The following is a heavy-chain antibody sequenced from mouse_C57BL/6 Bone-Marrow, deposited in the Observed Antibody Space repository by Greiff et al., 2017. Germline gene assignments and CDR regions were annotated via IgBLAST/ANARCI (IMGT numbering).Heavy chain of an antibody. CDR1: GYSITSGYY. J-gene: IGHJ3*01. Sequence: EVKLMESGPGLVKPSQSLSLTCSVTGYSITSGYYWNWIRQFPGNKLEWMGYISYDGSNNYNPSLKNRISITRDTSKNQFFLKLNSVTTEDTATYYCAKDYYGSPWFAYWGQGTLVTVSA. D-gene: IGHD1-1*01. CDR2: ISYDGSN. CDR3: AKDYYGSPWFAY. V-gene: IGHV3-6*01.